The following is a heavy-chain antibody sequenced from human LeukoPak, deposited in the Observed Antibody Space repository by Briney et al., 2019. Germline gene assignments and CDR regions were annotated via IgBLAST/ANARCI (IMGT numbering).Heavy chain of an antibody. CDR1: GFTFSSYA. J-gene: IGHJ4*02. CDR3: AIPLYSSGWYRYYFDY. Sequence: GGSLRLSCAASGFTFSSYAMSWVRQAPGKGLEWVSAISGSGGSTYYADSVKGRFTISRDNSKNTLYLQMNSLRAEDTAVYYCAIPLYSSGWYRYYFDYWGQGTLVTVSS. CDR2: ISGSGGST. D-gene: IGHD6-19*01. V-gene: IGHV3-23*01.